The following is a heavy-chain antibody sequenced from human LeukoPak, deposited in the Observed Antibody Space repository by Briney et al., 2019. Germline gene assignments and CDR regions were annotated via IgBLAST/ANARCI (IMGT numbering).Heavy chain of an antibody. CDR1: GYSITSGYY. Sequence: SETLSLTCTVSGYSITSGYYWGWIRQPPGGGLEWIGYIYYTGSTYYNPSLKSRLTISADTSNNQFSLKLSSVTAADTAAYFCARENWRSKSIDFDSWGQGTLVTVSS. V-gene: IGHV4-38-2*02. J-gene: IGHJ4*02. CDR3: ARENWRSKSIDFDS. CDR2: IYYTGST. D-gene: IGHD6-6*01.